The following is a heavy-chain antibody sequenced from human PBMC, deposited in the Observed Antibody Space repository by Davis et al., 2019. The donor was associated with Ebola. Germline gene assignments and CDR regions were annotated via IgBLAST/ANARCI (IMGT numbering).Heavy chain of an antibody. CDR2: IKQDGSEK. Sequence: GESLKISCAASGFTFSSYWMSWVRQAPGKGLEWVANIKQDGSEKYYVDSVKGRFTISRDNAKNSLYLQMNSLRDEDTAVYYCARGYYYGMDVWGQGTTVTVSS. CDR3: ARGYYYGMDV. J-gene: IGHJ6*02. V-gene: IGHV3-7*04. CDR1: GFTFSSYW.